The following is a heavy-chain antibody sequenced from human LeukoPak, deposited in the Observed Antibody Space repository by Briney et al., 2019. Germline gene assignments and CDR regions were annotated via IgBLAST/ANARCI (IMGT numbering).Heavy chain of an antibody. CDR2: INPNSGGT. V-gene: IGHV1-2*02. D-gene: IGHD6-13*01. CDR1: GYTFTGYY. CDR3: ARGVSSVAAAGTGY. Sequence: ASVKVSCKASGYTFTGYYMHWVRQAPGQGLEWMGWINPNSGGTNYAQRFQGRVTMTRDTSISTAYMELSRLRSDDTAVYYCARGVSSVAAAGTGYWGQGTLVTVSS. J-gene: IGHJ4*02.